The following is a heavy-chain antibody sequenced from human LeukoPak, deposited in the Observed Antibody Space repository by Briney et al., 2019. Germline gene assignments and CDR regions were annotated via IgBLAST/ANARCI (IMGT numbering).Heavy chain of an antibody. V-gene: IGHV1-69*05. CDR3: ARDDLNYFDY. CDR2: IIPIFGTA. J-gene: IGHJ4*02. CDR1: GGTFTSYA. Sequence: SVKVSCKASGGTFTSYAISRVRQAPGQGLEWMGGIIPIFGTANYAQKFQGRVTITTDTSTNTAYMELRRLRSDDTAVYYCARDDLNYFDYWGQGTLVTVSS.